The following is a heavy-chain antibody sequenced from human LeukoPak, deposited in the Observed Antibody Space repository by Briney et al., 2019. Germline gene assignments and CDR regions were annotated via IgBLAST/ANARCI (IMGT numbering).Heavy chain of an antibody. CDR3: ARGGLIAWYRKTFDY. V-gene: IGHV4-34*01. Sequence: PSETLSLTCAVYGGSFSGYYWSWIRQPPGKGLEWIGEINHSGSTNYNPSLKSRVTISVDTSKSQFSLKLSSVTAADTAVYYCARGGLIAWYRKTFDYWGQGTLVTVSS. D-gene: IGHD1-1*01. J-gene: IGHJ4*02. CDR1: GGSFSGYY. CDR2: INHSGST.